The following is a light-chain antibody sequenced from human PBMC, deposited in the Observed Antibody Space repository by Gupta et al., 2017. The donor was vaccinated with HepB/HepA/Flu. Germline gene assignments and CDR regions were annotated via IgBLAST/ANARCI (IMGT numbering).Light chain of an antibody. CDR1: SSDVGGYNY. CDR3: SSYTSSSTPRV. CDR2: DVS. V-gene: IGLV2-14*03. J-gene: IGLJ3*02. Sequence: QSALTQPASVSGSPGQSITISCTGTSSDVGGYNYVSWYQQHPGKAPKLMIYDVSNRPSGVSNRFSGSKSGNTASLTISGLQAEDEADYYCSSYTSSSTPRVFGGGTKLTGL.